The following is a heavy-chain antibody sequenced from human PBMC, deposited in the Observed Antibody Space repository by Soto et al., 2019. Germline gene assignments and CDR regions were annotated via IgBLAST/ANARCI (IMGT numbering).Heavy chain of an antibody. CDR3: VRTSGYENTATDY. J-gene: IGHJ4*02. D-gene: IGHD5-12*01. CDR2: INGVNGDT. V-gene: IGHV1-3*01. Sequence: GASVKVSCKASGYTFTNYAMHWVHQAPGQGLEWVGWINGVNGDTKYSQNFQLRVTITRDTSASTTYMELSSLTPEDTAIYYCVRTSGYENTATDYWGQGALVTVS. CDR1: GYTFTNYA.